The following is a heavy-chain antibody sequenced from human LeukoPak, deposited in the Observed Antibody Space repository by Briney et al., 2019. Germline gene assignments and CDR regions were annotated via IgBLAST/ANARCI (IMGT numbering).Heavy chain of an antibody. CDR2: IIPIFGAA. V-gene: IGHV1-69*13. D-gene: IGHD6-19*01. CDR1: GGTFSSYA. Sequence: ASVKVSCKASGGTFSSYAISWVRQAPGQGLEWMGGIIPIFGAANYAQKFQGRVTITADESTSTAYMELSSLRSEDTAVYYCARVGSSGWPFDYWGQGTLVTVSS. J-gene: IGHJ4*02. CDR3: ARVGSSGWPFDY.